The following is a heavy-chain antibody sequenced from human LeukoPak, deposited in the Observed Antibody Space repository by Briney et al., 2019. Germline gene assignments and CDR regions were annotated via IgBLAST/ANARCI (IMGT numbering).Heavy chain of an antibody. CDR3: ASSYGDTGYYYGMDV. CDR1: GGTFSSYA. J-gene: IGHJ6*02. V-gene: IGHV1-69*01. CDR2: IIPIFGTA. D-gene: IGHD2-8*02. Sequence: SVKVSCKASGGTFSSYAISWVRQAPGQGFEWMGGIIPIFGTANYAQKFQGRVTITADESTSTAYMELSSLRSEDTAVYYCASSYGDTGYYYGMDVWGQGTTVTVSS.